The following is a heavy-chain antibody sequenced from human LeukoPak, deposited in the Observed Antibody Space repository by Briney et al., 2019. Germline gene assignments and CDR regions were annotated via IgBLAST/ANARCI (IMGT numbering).Heavy chain of an antibody. J-gene: IGHJ4*02. D-gene: IGHD4-17*01. CDR2: ISNSGNT. CDR3: ARVETPVSIIPPFVH. CDR1: GYSFSSEDYH. Sequence: PSETLSLTCTVSGYSFSSEDYHWIWIRQPPGKGLEWIGNISNSGNTNYNPSLKSRVTISIDTSKNQFSLKLSSVTAADTAVYYCARVETPVSIIPPFVHCGQGTLVTVSS. V-gene: IGHV4-61*08.